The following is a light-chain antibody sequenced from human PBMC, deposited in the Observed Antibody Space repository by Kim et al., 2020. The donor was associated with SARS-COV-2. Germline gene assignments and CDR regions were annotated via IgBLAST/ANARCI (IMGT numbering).Light chain of an antibody. CDR1: QNIDTS. J-gene: IGKJ4*01. CDR2: YAS. Sequence: PGERATLSCRASQNIDTSLAWYQQRTGQAPRLLVYYASNRATGVTDRFSGSGSGTDFTTTISSLEAEDVSIDYCQQRNSWPPAVTFGGGTKVDIK. CDR3: QQRNSWPPAVT. V-gene: IGKV3-11*01.